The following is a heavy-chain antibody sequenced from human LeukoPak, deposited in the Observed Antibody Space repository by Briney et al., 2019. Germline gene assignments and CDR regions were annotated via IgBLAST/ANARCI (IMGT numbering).Heavy chain of an antibody. Sequence: PSETLSLTCTVSGGSISSSSYYWGWIRQPPGKGLEWIGSIYYSGSTYYNPSLKSRVTISVDTSKNQFSLRLSSVTAADTAVYYCARESYYGPITYWGQGTLVTVSS. CDR3: ARESYYGPITY. D-gene: IGHD3-10*01. J-gene: IGHJ4*02. V-gene: IGHV4-39*02. CDR1: GGSISSSSYY. CDR2: IYYSGST.